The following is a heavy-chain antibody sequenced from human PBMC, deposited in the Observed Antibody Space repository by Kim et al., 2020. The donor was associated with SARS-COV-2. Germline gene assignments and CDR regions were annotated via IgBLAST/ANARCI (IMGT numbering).Heavy chain of an antibody. CDR2: DSDT. CDR3: ARNHIVDY. D-gene: IGHD1-26*01. V-gene: IGHV5-51*01. Sequence: DSDTTYRPSFQGQVTISADKSISTVYLQWTSLKASDTAMYFCARNHIVDYWGQGTLVTVSS. J-gene: IGHJ4*02.